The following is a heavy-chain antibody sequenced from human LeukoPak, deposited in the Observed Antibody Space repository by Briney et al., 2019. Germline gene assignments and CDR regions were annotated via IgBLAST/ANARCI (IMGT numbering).Heavy chain of an antibody. CDR1: GGSISSYY. D-gene: IGHD3-22*01. Sequence: SETLSLTCTVSGGSISSYYWSWIRQPPGKGLEWIGYIYYSGSTNYNPSLKSRVTISVDTSKNQFSLKLSSVTAADTAVYYCARDNNYYDSSGYHPYFDYWGQGTLVTVSS. J-gene: IGHJ4*02. V-gene: IGHV4-59*01. CDR3: ARDNNYYDSSGYHPYFDY. CDR2: IYYSGST.